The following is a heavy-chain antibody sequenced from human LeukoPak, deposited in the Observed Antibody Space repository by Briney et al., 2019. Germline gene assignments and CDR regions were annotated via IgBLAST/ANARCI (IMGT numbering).Heavy chain of an antibody. D-gene: IGHD3-22*01. Sequence: SGGSLRLSCAASGFTFSSYGMHWVRQAPGKGLEWVAIISYDGSNKYYADSVKGRFTISRDNSKNTLYLQMNSLRAEDTAVYYCAKGDYYDSPREDFDYWGQGTLVTVSS. CDR3: AKGDYYDSPREDFDY. J-gene: IGHJ4*02. V-gene: IGHV3-30*18. CDR1: GFTFSSYG. CDR2: ISYDGSNK.